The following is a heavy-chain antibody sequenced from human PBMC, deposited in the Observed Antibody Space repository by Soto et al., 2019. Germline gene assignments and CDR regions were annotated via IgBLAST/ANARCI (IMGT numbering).Heavy chain of an antibody. CDR1: GGSISSGDYY. CDR2: IYYSGST. Sequence: SETLSLTCTVSGGSISSGDYYWSWIRQPPGKGLEWIGFIYYSGSTYYNPSLKSRVTISVDTSKNQFSLKLSSVTAADTAVYYCARSRVGATGYYGMDVWGQGTTVTVSS. J-gene: IGHJ6*02. CDR3: ARSRVGATGYYGMDV. V-gene: IGHV4-30-4*01. D-gene: IGHD1-26*01.